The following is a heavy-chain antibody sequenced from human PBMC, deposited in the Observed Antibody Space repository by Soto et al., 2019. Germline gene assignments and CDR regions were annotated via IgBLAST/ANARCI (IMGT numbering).Heavy chain of an antibody. CDR2: ISGSGGST. CDR1: GFTFSSYA. Sequence: GGSLRLSCAASGFTFSSYAMSWVRQAPGKGLELVSAISGSGGSTYYADSVKGRFTISRDNSKNTLYLQMNSLRAEDTAVYYCAKSGLTAIAAVPTYVAYWGQGTPVTVSS. J-gene: IGHJ4*02. D-gene: IGHD6-13*01. V-gene: IGHV3-23*01. CDR3: AKSGLTAIAAVPTYVAY.